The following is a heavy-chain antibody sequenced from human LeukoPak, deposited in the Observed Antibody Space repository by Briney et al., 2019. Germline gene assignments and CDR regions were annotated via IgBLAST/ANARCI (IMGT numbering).Heavy chain of an antibody. V-gene: IGHV3-23*01. Sequence: GGSLRLSCAASGFTFDDYGMSWVRQVPGKGLEWVSAISGGGRSTDYADSVKGRFTISRDNSKNTLYLQMNSLRAEDTAVYYCAKRGHIWDYFDYWGQGTLVTVSS. CDR3: AKRGHIWDYFDY. CDR1: GFTFDDYG. J-gene: IGHJ4*02. CDR2: ISGGGRST. D-gene: IGHD5-18*01.